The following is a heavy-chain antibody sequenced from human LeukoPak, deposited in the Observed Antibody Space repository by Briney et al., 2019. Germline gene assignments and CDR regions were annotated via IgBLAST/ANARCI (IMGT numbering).Heavy chain of an antibody. Sequence: ASVKVSCKASGYTFTSYGISWVRQAPGQGLEWMGWISAYNGNTNYAQKLQSRVTMTTDTSTSTAYMELRSLRSDDTAVYYCARLGSTYYDFWSGYGYYYYYYMDVWGKGTTVTVSS. CDR3: ARLGSTYYDFWSGYGYYYYYYMDV. V-gene: IGHV1-18*01. CDR2: ISAYNGNT. D-gene: IGHD3-3*01. J-gene: IGHJ6*03. CDR1: GYTFTSYG.